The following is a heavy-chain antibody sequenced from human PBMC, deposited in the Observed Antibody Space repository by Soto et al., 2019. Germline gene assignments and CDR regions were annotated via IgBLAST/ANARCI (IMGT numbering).Heavy chain of an antibody. D-gene: IGHD1-1*01. CDR1: GGSISSYY. CDR2: IYYSGST. J-gene: IGHJ6*03. Sequence: PSETLSLTCAVCGGSISSYYWSWIRQPPGKGLEWIGYIYYSGSTNYNPSLKSRVTISVDTSKNQFSLKLSSVTAADTAVYYCARHERDRPYYYYYMDVWGKGTTVTVSS. CDR3: ARHERDRPYYYYYMDV. V-gene: IGHV4-59*08.